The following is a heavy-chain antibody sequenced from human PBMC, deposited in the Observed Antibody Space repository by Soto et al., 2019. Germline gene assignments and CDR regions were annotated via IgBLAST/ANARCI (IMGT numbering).Heavy chain of an antibody. CDR2: IYYSGST. Sequence: SETLSLTCTVSGGSMSSYYWSWIRQPPGKGLEWIGYIYYSGSTNYNPSLKSRVTISVDTSKNQFSLKLSSVTAADTAMYYCAREAGVRYTFDPWGQGTLVTVSS. CDR3: AREAGVRYTFDP. CDR1: GGSMSSYY. V-gene: IGHV4-59*01. J-gene: IGHJ5*02. D-gene: IGHD3-9*01.